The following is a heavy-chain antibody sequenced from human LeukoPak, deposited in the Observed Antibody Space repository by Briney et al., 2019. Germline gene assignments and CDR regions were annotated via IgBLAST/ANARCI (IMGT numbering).Heavy chain of an antibody. CDR2: ISYDGSNK. CDR3: AKDPSEDLSTDQANFDY. Sequence: PGGSLRLSCAASGFTFSSYGMHWVRQAPGKGLEWVAVISYDGSNKYYADSVKGRFTIYRDNSKNTLYLQMNSLRAEDTAVYYCAKDPSEDLSTDQANFDYWGQGTLVTVSS. CDR1: GFTFSSYG. D-gene: IGHD2-2*01. V-gene: IGHV3-30*18. J-gene: IGHJ4*02.